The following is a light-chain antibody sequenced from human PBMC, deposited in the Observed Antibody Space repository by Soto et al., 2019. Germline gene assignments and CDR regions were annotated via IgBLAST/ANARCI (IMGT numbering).Light chain of an antibody. V-gene: IGKV1-5*03. J-gene: IGKJ1*01. CDR1: QSISTW. Sequence: DIQMTQSPSTLSASVGDRVTITCRASQSISTWLAWYQHKPGKAPKLLIYKASTLENGVPSRFSGSGSGTEIHLNLTRLEPYGFATYYWPPYNRYWTFGQGTKVEIK. CDR3: PPYNRYWT. CDR2: KAS.